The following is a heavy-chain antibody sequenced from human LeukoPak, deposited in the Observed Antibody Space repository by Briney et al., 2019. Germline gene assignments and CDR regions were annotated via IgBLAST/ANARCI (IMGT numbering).Heavy chain of an antibody. Sequence: GGSLRLSCAASGLTFSNYAMSWVRQAPGKGLEWVSAVSGSGSSTYYAASVKGRFTISRDNSKNTLSLQMNSLRAEDTAVYYCANELGDVYNPLDVWGKGTTVVVSS. J-gene: IGHJ6*04. D-gene: IGHD5-24*01. CDR2: VSGSGSST. CDR3: ANELGDVYNPLDV. V-gene: IGHV3-23*01. CDR1: GLTFSNYA.